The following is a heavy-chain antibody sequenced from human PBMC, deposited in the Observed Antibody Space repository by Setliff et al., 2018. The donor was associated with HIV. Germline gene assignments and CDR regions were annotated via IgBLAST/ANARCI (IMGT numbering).Heavy chain of an antibody. Sequence: GGSLRLSCSASGFTFSSHAMSWVRQAPGKGLEWVSAISGYGYSTYYADSVKGRFTMSRDNSKNTLYLQMNSLRAEDTAVYYCARDRYSGSSTDYWGQGTLVTVPQ. J-gene: IGHJ4*02. CDR3: ARDRYSGSSTDY. CDR2: ISGYGYST. CDR1: GFTFSSHA. V-gene: IGHV3-23*01. D-gene: IGHD1-26*01.